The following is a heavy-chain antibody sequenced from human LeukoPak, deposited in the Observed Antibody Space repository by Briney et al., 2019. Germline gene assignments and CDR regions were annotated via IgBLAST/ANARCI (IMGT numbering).Heavy chain of an antibody. CDR1: GVTFSTYA. CDR3: AGDHPRGVQDTYYFDY. CDR2: IIPTFGTA. J-gene: IGHJ4*02. V-gene: IGHV1-69*01. Sequence: SLKLSCAASGVTFSTYAISWVRQAPGHGLEWMGGIIPTFGTANYAQTFQGRVTITAAESGRTAYMELSSQRSQDTAVYCFAGDHPRGVQDTYYFDYWGQGTLVTVSS. D-gene: IGHD2-15*01.